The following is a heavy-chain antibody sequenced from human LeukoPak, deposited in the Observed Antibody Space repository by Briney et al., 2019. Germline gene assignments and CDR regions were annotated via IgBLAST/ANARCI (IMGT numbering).Heavy chain of an antibody. CDR1: GGSFSGYY. V-gene: IGHV4-34*01. D-gene: IGHD6-25*01. CDR2: INHSGST. CDR3: ARRPDFDY. Sequence: SETLSLTCAVYGGSFSGYYWSWIRQPPGKGLEWIGEINHSGSTNYNPSLKSRVTISVDTSKNQFSLKLSSVAAADTAVYYCARRPDFDYWGQGTLVTVSS. J-gene: IGHJ4*02.